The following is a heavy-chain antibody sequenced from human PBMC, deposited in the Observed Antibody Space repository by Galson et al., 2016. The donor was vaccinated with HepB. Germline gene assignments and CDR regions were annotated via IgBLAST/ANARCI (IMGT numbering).Heavy chain of an antibody. CDR2: FYYGGST. CDR1: GASISSYY. Sequence: SETLSLTCTVSGASISSYYWTWIRHSPGRGLEWIVSFYYGGSTYYNPFLKIRLTMSVDTSKNHFSMKLSSVTAADTAVYYCARGPKYCSSASCYWSGMDVWGQGTTVTVSS. D-gene: IGHD2-2*01. CDR3: ARGPKYCSSASCYWSGMDV. V-gene: IGHV4-59*12. J-gene: IGHJ6*02.